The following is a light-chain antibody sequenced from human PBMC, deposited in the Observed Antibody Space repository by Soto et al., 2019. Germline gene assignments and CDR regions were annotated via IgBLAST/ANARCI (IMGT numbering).Light chain of an antibody. CDR1: QSVSSSY. J-gene: IGKJ1*01. CDR2: GAS. V-gene: IGKV3-20*01. Sequence: MMMTQSPSTLSVSPGERATLSCRASQSVSSSYLAWYQQKPGQAPRLLIYGASSRATGIPDRFSGSGSGTDFTLTISRLEPEDFAVYYCQQYGSSPTFGQGTKVDIK. CDR3: QQYGSSPT.